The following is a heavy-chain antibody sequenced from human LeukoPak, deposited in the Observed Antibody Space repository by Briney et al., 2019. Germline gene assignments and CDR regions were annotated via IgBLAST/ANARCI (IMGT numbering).Heavy chain of an antibody. J-gene: IGHJ6*02. CDR2: ISYDGSNK. CDR3: AGDLIKSRYPRERYYYYGMDV. CDR1: GSTFSSYA. V-gene: IGHV3-30-3*01. D-gene: IGHD3-16*02. Sequence: GGSLRLSCAASGSTFSSYAMHWVRQAPGKGLEWVAVISYDGSNKYYADSVKGRFTISRDNSKNTLYLQMNSLRAEDTAVYYCAGDLIKSRYPRERYYYYGMDVWGQGTTVTVSS.